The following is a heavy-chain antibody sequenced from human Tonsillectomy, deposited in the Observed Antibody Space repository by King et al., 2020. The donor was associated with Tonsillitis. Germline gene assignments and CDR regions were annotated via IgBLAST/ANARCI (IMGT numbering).Heavy chain of an antibody. CDR3: TRVHWAYYDSSGYYLDY. V-gene: IGHV3-49*03. CDR1: GFPFGDNG. D-gene: IGHD3-22*01. Sequence: VQLVESGGGLVQPGRPLRLSCTASGFPFGDNGMSWFRQAPGKGLEWVGFIRSKAFGGTTYYAASVQGRFTISRDDSRSIAYLQMNSLKTEDTAVYYCTRVHWAYYDSSGYYLDYWGQGTLVTVSS. J-gene: IGHJ4*02. CDR2: IRSKAFGGTT.